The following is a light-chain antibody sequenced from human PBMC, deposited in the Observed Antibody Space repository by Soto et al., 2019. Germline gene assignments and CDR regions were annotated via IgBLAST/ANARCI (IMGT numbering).Light chain of an antibody. CDR2: GNS. CDR1: SSNIGAGYD. J-gene: IGLJ1*01. CDR3: QSHDRSLSHYV. Sequence: QSVLTQPPSVSGAPGQRVTISCTGSSSNIGAGYDVHWYQQLPGTAPKLLIYGNSNRPSGVPDRFSGSKSGTSASLAITGLQAEDEADYYCQSHDRSLSHYVFGIGTKLTVL. V-gene: IGLV1-40*01.